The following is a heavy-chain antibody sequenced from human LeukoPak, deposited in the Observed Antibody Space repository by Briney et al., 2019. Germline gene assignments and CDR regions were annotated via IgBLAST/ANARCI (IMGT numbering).Heavy chain of an antibody. V-gene: IGHV3-30*02. CDR2: IRHDGSNE. Sequence: PGGSLRLSCAASGFTFSSYGMHWVRQAPGKGLEWVAFIRHDGSNEYYADSVKGRFTISRDNSKNTLYLQMNSLRTEDTAVYYCAKDLRGYSYGGYYFDYWGRGTLVTVSS. CDR3: AKDLRGYSYGGYYFDY. CDR1: GFTFSSYG. D-gene: IGHD5-18*01. J-gene: IGHJ4*02.